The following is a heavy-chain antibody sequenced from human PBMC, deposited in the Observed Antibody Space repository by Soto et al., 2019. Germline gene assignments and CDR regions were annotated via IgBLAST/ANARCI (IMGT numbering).Heavy chain of an antibody. D-gene: IGHD2-2*01. CDR1: GGTFNTYA. V-gene: IGHV1-69*19. CDR3: AREVQLHPSAFVY. Sequence: QVQLVQSGAEMKKPGSSVKVSCQSSGGTFNTYAMNWVRQAPGQGPEWMGAISPMFGAANYAPKFQGRVTITADESTGTSYMQLGSLTSEDTALYFCAREVQLHPSAFVYWGQGTLVTVSS. CDR2: ISPMFGAA. J-gene: IGHJ4*02.